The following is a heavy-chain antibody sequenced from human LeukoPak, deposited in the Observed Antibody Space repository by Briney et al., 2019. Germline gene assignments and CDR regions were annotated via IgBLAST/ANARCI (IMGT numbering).Heavy chain of an antibody. CDR1: GFTFSNHA. J-gene: IGHJ4*02. CDR2: ISFDGTDK. V-gene: IGHV3-30*14. CDR3: ARDLGGSYDY. D-gene: IGHD1-26*01. Sequence: GGSLRLSCAASGFTFSNHAMNWVRQAPGKGLEWVTTISFDGTDKYYADSVKGRFTISRDNSKNTLYLQMNSLRAEDTAVYYCARDLGGSYDYWGQGTLVTVSS.